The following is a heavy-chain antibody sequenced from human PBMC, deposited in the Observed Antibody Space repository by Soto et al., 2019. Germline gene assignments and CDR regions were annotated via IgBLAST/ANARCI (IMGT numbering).Heavy chain of an antibody. V-gene: IGHV4-39*01. CDR3: ARHERHYDILTGGDYYYYGMDV. CDR2: IYYSGST. CDR1: GGSISSRSYY. J-gene: IGHJ6*02. D-gene: IGHD3-9*01. Sequence: SETLSLTCTVSGGSISSRSYYWGWIRQPPGKGLEWIGSIYYSGSTYYNPSLKSRVTISVDTSKNQFSLKLSSVTAADTAMYYCARHERHYDILTGGDYYYYGMDVWGQGTTVTVSS.